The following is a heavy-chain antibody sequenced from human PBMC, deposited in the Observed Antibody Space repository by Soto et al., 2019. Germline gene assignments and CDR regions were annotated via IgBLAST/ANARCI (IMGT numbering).Heavy chain of an antibody. Sequence: GGSLRLSCAASEFTFSSYAMHWVRQAPGKGLEWVAVISYDGSNKFYADSVKGRFTISRDNSKNTQYLQMNSLRAEDTAVYYCARVSRWAFDIWGQGTMVTVSS. CDR2: ISYDGSNK. D-gene: IGHD2-15*01. V-gene: IGHV3-30-3*01. CDR1: EFTFSSYA. J-gene: IGHJ3*02. CDR3: ARVSRWAFDI.